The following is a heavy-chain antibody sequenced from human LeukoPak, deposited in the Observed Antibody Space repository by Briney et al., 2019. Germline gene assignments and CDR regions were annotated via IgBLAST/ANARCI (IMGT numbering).Heavy chain of an antibody. CDR1: GFTFSSYE. V-gene: IGHV3-48*03. J-gene: IGHJ4*02. CDR2: ISSSDSTI. D-gene: IGHD6-19*01. CDR3: ARGFDYIAVAGMGFDY. Sequence: GGSPRLSCAASGFTFSSYEMNWVRQAPGKGLEWVSYISSSDSTIYYADSVKGRFTISRDNAKNSLYLQMNSLRAEDTAVYYCARGFDYIAVAGMGFDYWGQGTLVTVSS.